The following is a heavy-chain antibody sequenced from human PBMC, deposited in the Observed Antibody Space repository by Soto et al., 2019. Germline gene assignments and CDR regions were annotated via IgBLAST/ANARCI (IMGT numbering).Heavy chain of an antibody. CDR1: GGSISSSSYY. D-gene: IGHD3-10*01. CDR3: ARRESLLWFGELLYYFDY. V-gene: IGHV4-39*01. J-gene: IGHJ4*02. CDR2: IYYSGST. Sequence: SETLSLTCTVSGGSISSSSYYWGWIRQPPGKGLECIVIIYYSGSTYYNPSLKSRVTISVDTSKNQFSLKLSSVTAADTAVYYCARRESLLWFGELLYYFDYWGQGTLVTVSS.